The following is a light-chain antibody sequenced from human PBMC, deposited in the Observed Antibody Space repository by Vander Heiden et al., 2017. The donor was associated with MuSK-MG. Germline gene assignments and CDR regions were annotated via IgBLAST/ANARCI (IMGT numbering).Light chain of an antibody. CDR2: DAS. J-gene: IGKJ4*01. V-gene: IGKV3-11*01. CDR1: QSVSSY. Sequence: EIVLTQSPATLSLSPGERATLSCRASQSVSSYLAWYQQKPGQAPRLLIYDASNSATAIPARFSGSGSGTDFTLTIISLEPEDFAVYYCRQRTKYPLTFGAGTKVEIK. CDR3: RQRTKYPLT.